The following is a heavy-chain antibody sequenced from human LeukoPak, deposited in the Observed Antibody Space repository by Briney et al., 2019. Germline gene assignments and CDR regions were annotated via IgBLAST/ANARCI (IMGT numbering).Heavy chain of an antibody. D-gene: IGHD3-9*01. J-gene: IGHJ4*02. CDR2: ISAYNGNT. CDR3: ARNVLRYFDWLPRQDY. CDR1: VYTFTSYG. V-gene: IGHV1-18*01. Sequence: ASVKVSCKSSVYTFTSYGISWVRQAPGQGLEWMGWISAYNGNTNYAQKLQGRVTMTTDTSTSTAYMELRSLRSDDTAVYYCARNVLRYFDWLPRQDYWGQGTLVTVSS.